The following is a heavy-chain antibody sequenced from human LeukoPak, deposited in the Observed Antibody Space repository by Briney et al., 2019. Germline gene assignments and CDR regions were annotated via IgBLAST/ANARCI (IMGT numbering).Heavy chain of an antibody. CDR3: ARGGGYGYPTGAN. V-gene: IGHV1-69*05. D-gene: IGHD5-18*01. J-gene: IGHJ4*02. Sequence: ASVKVSCKASGGTFSSYAISWVRQAPGQGLEWMGGIIPIFGTANYAQKFQGRVTITTDESTSTAYMELSSLRSEDTAVYYCARGGGYGYPTGANWGQGTQVTVSS. CDR1: GGTFSSYA. CDR2: IIPIFGTA.